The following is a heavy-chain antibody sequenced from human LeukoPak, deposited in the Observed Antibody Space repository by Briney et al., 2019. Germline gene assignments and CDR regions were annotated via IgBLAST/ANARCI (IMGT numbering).Heavy chain of an antibody. CDR2: ISDSGHRT. CDR3: AKDRRAGNFDY. Sequence: GGSLRLSCAASGFIFSNYAMNWVRQAPGKGLEWVSTISDSGHRTYYADSVKARVTISRDNSKNTVFLQMSSLRADDTAVYYCAKDRRAGNFDYWGQGTLVTVSS. V-gene: IGHV3-23*01. J-gene: IGHJ4*02. D-gene: IGHD3-10*01. CDR1: GFIFSNYA.